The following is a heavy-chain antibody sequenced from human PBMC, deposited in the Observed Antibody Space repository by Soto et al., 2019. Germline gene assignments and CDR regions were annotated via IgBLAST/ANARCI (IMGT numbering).Heavy chain of an antibody. CDR1: GGSISSYY. CDR3: ARKSTDYDILTGYFDY. CDR2: IYYSGST. V-gene: IGHV4-59*01. J-gene: IGHJ4*02. Sequence: SETLSLTCTVSGGSISSYYWSWIRRPPGKGLEWIGYIYYSGSTNYNPSLKSRVTISVDTSKNQFSLKLSSVTAADTAVYYCARKSTDYDILTGYFDYRGQGTLVTVSS. D-gene: IGHD3-9*01.